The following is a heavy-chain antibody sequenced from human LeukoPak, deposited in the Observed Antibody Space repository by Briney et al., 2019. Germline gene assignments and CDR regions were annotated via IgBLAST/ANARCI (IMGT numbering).Heavy chain of an antibody. D-gene: IGHD6-19*01. CDR1: GFTFSSYS. V-gene: IGHV3-21*01. CDR3: ARAHSSGFDY. Sequence: KSGRSLRLSCAASGFTFSSYSMNWVRQAPGKGLEWVSSISSSSSYIYYADSVKGRFTISRDNAKNSLYLQMNSLRAEDTAVYYCARAHSSGFDYWGQGTLVTVSS. CDR2: ISSSSSYI. J-gene: IGHJ4*02.